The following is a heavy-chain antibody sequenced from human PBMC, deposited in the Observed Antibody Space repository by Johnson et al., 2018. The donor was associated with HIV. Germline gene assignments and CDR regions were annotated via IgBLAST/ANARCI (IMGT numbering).Heavy chain of an antibody. CDR2: ISSNGGST. CDR1: GFTFSSYG. V-gene: IGHV3-64*01. CDR3: ARVVGSGWYRGAFDI. D-gene: IGHD6-19*01. Sequence: DVQLVESGGGVVQPGRSLRLSCAASGFTFSSYGMHWVRQAPGKGLEYVSAISSNGGSTYYANSVKGRFTISRDNSKNTLYLQMNSLRAEDTAVYYCARVVGSGWYRGAFDIWGQGTMVTVSS. J-gene: IGHJ3*02.